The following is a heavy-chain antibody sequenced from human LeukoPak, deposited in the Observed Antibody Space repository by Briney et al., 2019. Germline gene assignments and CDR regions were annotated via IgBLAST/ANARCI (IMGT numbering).Heavy chain of an antibody. CDR1: GYTFTGYY. J-gene: IGHJ6*03. CDR3: ARNWYKFKNYYYYYMDV. CDR2: INPNSGGT. Sequence: ASVKVSCXASGYTFTGYYMHWVRQAPGQGLAWMGWINPNSGGTNYAQKFQGRVTMTRDTSISTAYMELSRLRSDDTAVYYCARNWYKFKNYYYYYMDVWGKGTTVTVSS. V-gene: IGHV1-2*02. D-gene: IGHD1/OR15-1a*01.